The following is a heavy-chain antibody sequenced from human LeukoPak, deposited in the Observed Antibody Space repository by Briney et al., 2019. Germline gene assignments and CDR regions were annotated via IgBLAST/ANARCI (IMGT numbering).Heavy chain of an antibody. CDR2: IYSCGSP. CDR3: ARHYMANSRMRYFAWLSHFDS. CDR1: GGSISSNTSY. D-gene: IGHD3-9*01. J-gene: IGHJ4*02. V-gene: IGHV4-39*01. Sequence: PSETLSLTCTVSGGSISSNTSYWGWIRQPPGKGLEWIGSIYSCGSPYYNPSRRSRATISVATSKNQISLKPKSVTAANTSVYYSARHYMANSRMRYFAWLSHFDSWGQGTLVTVSS.